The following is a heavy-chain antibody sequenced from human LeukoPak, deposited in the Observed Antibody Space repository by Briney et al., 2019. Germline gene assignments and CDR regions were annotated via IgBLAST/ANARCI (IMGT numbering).Heavy chain of an antibody. CDR3: AREVRGYSGYDLNWFGP. V-gene: IGHV1-18*01. D-gene: IGHD5-12*01. J-gene: IGHJ5*02. Sequence: GASVKVSCKASGYTFTSYGISWVREAPGPGLEWKGWISAYNGNTNYAQKLQGRVTMTTDTSTSTAYRELRSLRSDETAVYYCAREVRGYSGYDLNWFGPWGQGTLVTVSS. CDR1: GYTFTSYG. CDR2: ISAYNGNT.